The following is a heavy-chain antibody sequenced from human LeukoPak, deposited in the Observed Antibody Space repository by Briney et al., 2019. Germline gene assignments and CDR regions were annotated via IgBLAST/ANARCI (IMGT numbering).Heavy chain of an antibody. J-gene: IGHJ4*02. CDR2: LYWDDDR. CDR3: AHSSRMRDCSGGSCYYFDY. V-gene: IGHV2-5*02. D-gene: IGHD2-15*01. Sequence: SGPTLVKPTQTLTLTCTFSGFSLSTSGVGVGWIRQPPGKALEWLALLYWDDDRRYSPSLKSRLTITKDTSKNQVVLTMTNMDPVDTATYYCAHSSRMRDCSGGSCYYFDYWGQGTLVTVSS. CDR1: GFSLSTSGVG.